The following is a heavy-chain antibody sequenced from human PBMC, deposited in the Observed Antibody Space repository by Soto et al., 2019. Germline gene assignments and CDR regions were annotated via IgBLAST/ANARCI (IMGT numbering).Heavy chain of an antibody. J-gene: IGHJ4*02. D-gene: IGHD2-2*01. CDR1: GFTFSIYG. V-gene: IGHV3-48*03. CDR3: AIVVPAAMAKPFDY. Sequence: GESLKISCAASGFTFSIYGMNWVRQAPGKGLEWVSYISSSGSTIYYADSVKGRFTISRDNAKNSLYLQMNSLRAEDTAVYYCAIVVPAAMAKPFDYWGQGTLVTVSS. CDR2: ISSSGSTI.